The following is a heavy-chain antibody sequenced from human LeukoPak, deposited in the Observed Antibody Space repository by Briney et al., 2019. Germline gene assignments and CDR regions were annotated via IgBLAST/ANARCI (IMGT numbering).Heavy chain of an antibody. CDR1: GGSISSYY. CDR2: IYTSGST. J-gene: IGHJ6*02. Sequence: SETLSLTCTVSGGSISSYYWSWIRQPAGKGLEWIGRIYTSGSTNYNPSLKSRVTMSVDTSKNQFSLKLSSVTAADTAVYYCARAQSPNYYYCYYGMDVWGQGTTGTVSS. V-gene: IGHV4-4*07. CDR3: ARAQSPNYYYCYYGMDV.